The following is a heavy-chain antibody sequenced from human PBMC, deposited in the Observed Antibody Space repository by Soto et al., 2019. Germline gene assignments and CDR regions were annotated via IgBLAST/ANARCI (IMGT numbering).Heavy chain of an antibody. J-gene: IGHJ6*02. Sequence: EVQLVESGGGLVQPGGSLRLSCAASGFTFSSYEMNWVRQAPGKGLEWVSYISSSCSTIYYADSVKGRFTISRDNAKNSLYLQMNSLRAEDKAGYYCAIDYDTSLIETRCYYGMDVWGQGTTVTVSS. CDR1: GFTFSSYE. CDR2: ISSSCSTI. V-gene: IGHV3-48*03. D-gene: IGHD3-3*01. CDR3: AIDYDTSLIETRCYYGMDV.